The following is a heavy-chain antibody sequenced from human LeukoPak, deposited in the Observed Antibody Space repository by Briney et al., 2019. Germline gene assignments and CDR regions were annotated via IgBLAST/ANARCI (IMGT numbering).Heavy chain of an antibody. CDR3: ARAGEESRSWYRIPTSYYYGMDV. V-gene: IGHV1-69*13. Sequence: SVKVSCKASGGTFSSYAISWVRQAPGQGLEWMGGVIPIFGTANYAQKFQGRVTITADESTSTAYMELSSLRSEDTAVYYCARAGEESRSWYRIPTSYYYGMDVWGQGTTVTVSS. CDR1: GGTFSSYA. CDR2: VIPIFGTA. D-gene: IGHD6-13*01. J-gene: IGHJ6*02.